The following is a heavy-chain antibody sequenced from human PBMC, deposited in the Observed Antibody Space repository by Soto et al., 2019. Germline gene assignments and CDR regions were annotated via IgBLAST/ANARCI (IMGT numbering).Heavy chain of an antibody. CDR3: AGMSFTVFGEVIDNFYFYGMDV. CDR1: GGSISSYY. V-gene: IGHV4-59*03. J-gene: IGHJ6*02. D-gene: IGHD3-3*01. Sequence: KASETLSLTCNVSGGSISSYYWTWIRQPPGEGLEWIGYLYNTGSTNYNPSLKSRVTISLDTSKNQFFLNLSSVTAADTAVYYCAGMSFTVFGEVIDNFYFYGMDVWGQGTTVTVSS. CDR2: LYNTGST.